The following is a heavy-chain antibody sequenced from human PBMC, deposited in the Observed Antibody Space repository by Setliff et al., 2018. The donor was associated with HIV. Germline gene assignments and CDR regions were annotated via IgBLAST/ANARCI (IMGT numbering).Heavy chain of an antibody. V-gene: IGHV4-38-2*02. CDR2: IYHSGIT. D-gene: IGHD2-15*01. Sequence: SETLSLTCTVSGYSISSGYYWGWIRQPPGKGLEWIGSIYHSGITYYNSSLKSRVTISVDTSKNQFSLKLSSVTAADTAVYYCARDRIEVVVDGPHDVFDVWGRGTTVTVSS. CDR3: ARDRIEVVVDGPHDVFDV. CDR1: GYSISSGYY. J-gene: IGHJ3*01.